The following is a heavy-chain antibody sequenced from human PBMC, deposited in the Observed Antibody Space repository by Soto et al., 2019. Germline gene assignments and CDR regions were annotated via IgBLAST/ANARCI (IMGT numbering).Heavy chain of an antibody. J-gene: IGHJ6*02. CDR1: GGSFSGYY. D-gene: IGHD2-21*02. CDR3: AREDDGGDRDYYGLDV. V-gene: IGHV4-34*01. CDR2: ISHSGST. Sequence: SETLSLTCAVYGGSFSGYYWTWIRQPPGKGLEWIGEISHSGSTNYNPSLKSRVTISVDTSKKQFSLNLSSVTAADTAVYFCAREDDGGDRDYYGLDVWGQGTTVTVSS.